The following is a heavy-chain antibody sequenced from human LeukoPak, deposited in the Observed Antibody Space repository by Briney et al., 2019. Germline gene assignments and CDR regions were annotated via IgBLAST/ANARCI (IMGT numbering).Heavy chain of an antibody. CDR1: GGSFSGYY. CDR2: INHSGST. Sequence: SETLSLTCAVYGGSFSGYYWSWIRQPPGKGLEWIGEINHSGSTNYNPSLKSRVTISVDTSKNQFSLKLSSVTAADTAVYYCARREGYSSGWYSDYWGQGTLVTVSS. V-gene: IGHV4-34*01. J-gene: IGHJ4*02. CDR3: ARREGYSSGWYSDY. D-gene: IGHD6-19*01.